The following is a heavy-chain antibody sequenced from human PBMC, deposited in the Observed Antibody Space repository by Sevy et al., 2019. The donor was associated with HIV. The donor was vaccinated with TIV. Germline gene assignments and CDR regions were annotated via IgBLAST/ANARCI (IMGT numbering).Heavy chain of an antibody. CDR2: IYYSGST. CDR3: AREEPPGDYYDSSGYYAY. V-gene: IGHV4-59*01. CDR1: GGSISSYY. D-gene: IGHD3-22*01. J-gene: IGHJ4*02. Sequence: SETLSLTCTVSGGSISSYYWSWIRQPPGKGLEWIGYIYYSGSTNYNPSLKSRVTISVDTSKNQFSLRLSSVTAADTAVYYCAREEPPGDYYDSSGYYAYWGQGTLVTVSS.